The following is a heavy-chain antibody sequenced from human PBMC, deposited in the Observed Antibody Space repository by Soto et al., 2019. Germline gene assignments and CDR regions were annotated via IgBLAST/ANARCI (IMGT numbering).Heavy chain of an antibody. CDR2: IYYSGST. D-gene: IGHD4-17*01. CDR3: ARLYGDYVTYYYYYMDV. CDR1: GGSISSSSYY. V-gene: IGHV4-39*01. Sequence: QLQLQESGPGLVKPSETLSLTCTVSGGSISSSSYYWGWIRQPPGKGLEWIGSIYYSGSTYYNPSLKSRVTISVDTSKNQFSLKLSSVTAADTAVYYCARLYGDYVTYYYYYMDVWGTGTTVTVSS. J-gene: IGHJ6*03.